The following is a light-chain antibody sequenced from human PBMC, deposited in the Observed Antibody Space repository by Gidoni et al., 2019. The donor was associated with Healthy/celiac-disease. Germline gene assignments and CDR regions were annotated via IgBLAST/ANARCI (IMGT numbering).Light chain of an antibody. V-gene: IGKV1-39*01. Sequence: DIQMTQSPSSLSASVGDRVTITCRASQSISSYLDWYQQKPGKAPKLLIYAASSLASGVPSRFSGSGSGTDFTLTISSLQPEDFATYYCQQSYSTPRTFGQGTKVEIK. J-gene: IGKJ1*01. CDR1: QSISSY. CDR2: AAS. CDR3: QQSYSTPRT.